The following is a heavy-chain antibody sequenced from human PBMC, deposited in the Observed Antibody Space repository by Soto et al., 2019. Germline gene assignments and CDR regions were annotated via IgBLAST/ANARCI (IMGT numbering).Heavy chain of an antibody. V-gene: IGHV4-39*01. CDR1: GDSITTNGYY. D-gene: IGHD2-8*01. CDR3: ARSHYTYGLLIDY. J-gene: IGHJ4*02. Sequence: SETLSLTCSVSGDSITTNGYYWGCIRQPPGKGLQWIGDVYWTGSTFSHPSLTSRVFISVGTSKNEFSLRLTSVTAADTAVYYCARSHYTYGLLIDYWGPGTLVTVSS. CDR2: VYWTGST.